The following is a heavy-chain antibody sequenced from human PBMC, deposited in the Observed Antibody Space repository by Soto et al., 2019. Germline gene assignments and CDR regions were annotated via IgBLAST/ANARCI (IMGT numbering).Heavy chain of an antibody. V-gene: IGHV3-23*01. D-gene: IGHD3-3*01. J-gene: IGHJ4*02. Sequence: PGESLKISCAASGFTFSSYAMSWVRQAPGKGLEWVSGISGSGDSTDYADSVKGRFTISRDNSKNTLFLQMNSLRAEDTAVNYCAKGGRGITLFGVVIDWGQGTLVTVSS. CDR2: ISGSGDST. CDR3: AKGGRGITLFGVVID. CDR1: GFTFSSYA.